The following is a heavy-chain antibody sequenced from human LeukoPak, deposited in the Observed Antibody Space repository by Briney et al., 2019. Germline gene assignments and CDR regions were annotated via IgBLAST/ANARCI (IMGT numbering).Heavy chain of an antibody. D-gene: IGHD4/OR15-4a*01. CDR3: ARTNLDAFDI. CDR2: INPHSGDT. CDR1: GYTFTDYY. J-gene: IGHJ3*02. Sequence: ASVKVSCKASGYTFTDYYIHWVRQAPGQGLEWMGWINPHSGDTYYAQKFQGRVTMTRDTPISTAYMVLSRLRSDDTAVFYCARTNLDAFDIWGQGTMVTVSS. V-gene: IGHV1-2*02.